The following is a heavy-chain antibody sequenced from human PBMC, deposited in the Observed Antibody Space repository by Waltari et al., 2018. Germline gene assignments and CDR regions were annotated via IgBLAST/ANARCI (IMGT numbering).Heavy chain of an antibody. J-gene: IGHJ4*02. CDR2: IYYRGST. D-gene: IGHD1-26*01. Sequence: QVQLQASGPGLVKPSETLSLPCTVSGGAISSSSWRWIRQPPGKGLEGIGYIYYRGSTNYNPTLKSRVTISVDTSKNQFSLKLSSVTAADTAVYYCARTGIVGASPFDYWGQGTLVTVSS. CDR1: GGAISSSS. V-gene: IGHV4-59*01. CDR3: ARTGIVGASPFDY.